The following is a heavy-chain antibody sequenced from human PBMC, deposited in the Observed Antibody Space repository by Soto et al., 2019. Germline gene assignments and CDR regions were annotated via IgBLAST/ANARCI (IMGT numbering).Heavy chain of an antibody. V-gene: IGHV4-34*01. CDR3: ARGGYSGSHFDY. D-gene: IGHD1-26*01. CDR1: GGSFSGYY. CDR2: INHSGST. J-gene: IGHJ4*02. Sequence: SETLSLTCAVYGGSFSGYYWSWIRQPPGKGLEWIGEINHSGSTNYNPSLKSRVTISVDTSKNQFSLKLSSVTAADTAVYYCARGGYSGSHFDYWGQGTLVTVPQ.